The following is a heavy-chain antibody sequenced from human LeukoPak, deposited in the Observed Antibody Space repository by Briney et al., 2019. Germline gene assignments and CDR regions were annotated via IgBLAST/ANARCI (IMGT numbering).Heavy chain of an antibody. CDR1: GFTFSSHA. D-gene: IGHD6-19*01. J-gene: IGHJ4*02. CDR2: IRYDGINK. CDR3: AKDSYYSSGWYSWEGGFDY. V-gene: IGHV3-30*02. Sequence: GGSLRLSCAASGFTFSSHAMHWVRQAPGKGLEWVAFIRYDGINKYYADSVKGRFTISRDNSKNTLYLQMNSLRAEDTAVYYCAKDSYYSSGWYSWEGGFDYWGQGTLVTVSS.